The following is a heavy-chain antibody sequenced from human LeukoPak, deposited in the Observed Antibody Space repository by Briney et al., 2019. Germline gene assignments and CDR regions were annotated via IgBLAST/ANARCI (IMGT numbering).Heavy chain of an antibody. CDR1: GFTFSSYS. J-gene: IGHJ4*02. D-gene: IGHD5-12*01. CDR3: AKDGLGYSGYFDY. CDR2: ISSSSSTI. Sequence: GGSLRLSCAASGFTFSSYSMNWVRQAPGKGLEWVSYISSSSSTIYYADSVKGRFTISRDNAKNSLYLQMNSLRAEDTALYYCAKDGLGYSGYFDYWGQGTLVTVSS. V-gene: IGHV3-48*04.